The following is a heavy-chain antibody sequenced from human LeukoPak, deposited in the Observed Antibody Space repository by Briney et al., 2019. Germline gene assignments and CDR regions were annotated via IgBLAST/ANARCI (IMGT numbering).Heavy chain of an antibody. CDR1: GFIFSHYG. Sequence: GSLRLSCAASGFIFSHYGMHWVRRAPGKGLEWVAVIQNDASTENFADSVKGRFTISRDNSKNTVFLQMNSLRVEDTAVYYCARELSQIVWGGLDYGGQGTLVSVSS. CDR3: ARELSQIVWGGLDY. J-gene: IGHJ4*02. V-gene: IGHV3-33*05. CDR2: IQNDASTE. D-gene: IGHD2-21*01.